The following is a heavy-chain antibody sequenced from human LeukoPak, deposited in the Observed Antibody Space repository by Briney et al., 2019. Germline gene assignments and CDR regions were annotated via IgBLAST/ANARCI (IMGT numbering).Heavy chain of an antibody. CDR3: VRSPWGRFDY. J-gene: IGHJ4*02. Sequence: SETLSLTCTVSGGSVSSSSYYWGWIRQPPGKGLEWIGSIYNSVNTYSNPSLKSRLTISVDTSKNQFSLKLTSVTAADTAVYYCVRSPWGRFDYWGQGTLVTVSS. D-gene: IGHD1-26*01. V-gene: IGHV4-39*07. CDR2: IYNSVNT. CDR1: GGSVSSSSYY.